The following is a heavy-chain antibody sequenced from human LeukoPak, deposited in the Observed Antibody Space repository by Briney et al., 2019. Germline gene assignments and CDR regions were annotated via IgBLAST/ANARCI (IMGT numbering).Heavy chain of an antibody. J-gene: IGHJ5*02. D-gene: IGHD6-13*01. CDR1: GDSISNYY. Sequence: SETLSLTCTVSGDSISNYYWSWIRQPAGRGLEWIGRIHPSGSTNYNPSLKSRVTLSVDTSKNQFSLNLTSVTAADTAVYYCARGGSWYSGGSSWGQGTLVTVSS. CDR3: ARGGSWYSGGSS. CDR2: IHPSGST. V-gene: IGHV4-4*07.